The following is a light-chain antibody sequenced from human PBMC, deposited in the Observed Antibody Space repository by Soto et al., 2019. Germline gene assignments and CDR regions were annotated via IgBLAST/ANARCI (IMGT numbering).Light chain of an antibody. Sequence: EIVVKQSPGTLSLSPGERATLSCRASQSVSSSYLAWYQQKPGQAPRLLIYGASGRATGIPDRFSGSGSGTDFTLTISRREPADCAVYYCQQDGSSRGFTFGPGTKVDLK. J-gene: IGKJ3*01. V-gene: IGKV3-20*01. CDR2: GAS. CDR3: QQDGSSRGFT. CDR1: QSVSSSY.